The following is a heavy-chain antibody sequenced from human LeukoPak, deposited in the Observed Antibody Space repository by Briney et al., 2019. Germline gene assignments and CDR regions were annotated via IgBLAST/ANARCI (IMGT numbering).Heavy chain of an antibody. Sequence: SGPTLVNPTQTLTLTCTFSGFSLSTSGVGVGWIRQPPGKALEWLTRIDWDDDKYYNTSLKTRLTISKDTSKKQVVLTMTNMDPVDTATYYCARMTYCSSTTCYYFDSWGQGTLVTVSS. D-gene: IGHD2-2*01. CDR1: GFSLSTSGVG. CDR3: ARMTYCSSTTCYYFDS. J-gene: IGHJ4*02. CDR2: IDWDDDK. V-gene: IGHV2-70*11.